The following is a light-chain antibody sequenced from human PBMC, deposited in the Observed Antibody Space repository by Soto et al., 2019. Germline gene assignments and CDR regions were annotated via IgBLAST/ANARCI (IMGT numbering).Light chain of an antibody. CDR3: QQYVNLVT. V-gene: IGKV1-33*01. CDR1: QDISNR. Sequence: DIQMTQSPSSLSASVGDRVTITCQASQDISNRLNLYQQKPGKAPKLLINDASNLEAGVPSRFSGSGSGTDFTFTISSLQPEDIATYYCQQYVNLVTFGGGTKVDIK. J-gene: IGKJ4*01. CDR2: DAS.